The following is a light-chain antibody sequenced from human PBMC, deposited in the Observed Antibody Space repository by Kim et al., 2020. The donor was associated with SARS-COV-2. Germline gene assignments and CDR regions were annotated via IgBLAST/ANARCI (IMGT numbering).Light chain of an antibody. V-gene: IGKV4-1*01. Sequence: DIVMTQSPDSLAVSLGERATINCKSSQSVLYSSTNKNYLSWYQQKPGQPPKLLIYRASTRESGVPDRFSGSGSGTDFTLTISSLQAEDVAVYYCQQYYSTPLTFGGGTKVDIK. J-gene: IGKJ4*01. CDR1: QSVLYSSTNKNY. CDR2: RAS. CDR3: QQYYSTPLT.